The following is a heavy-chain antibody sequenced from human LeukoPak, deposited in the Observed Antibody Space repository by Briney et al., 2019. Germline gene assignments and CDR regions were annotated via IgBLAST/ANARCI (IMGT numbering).Heavy chain of an antibody. D-gene: IGHD3/OR15-3a*01. V-gene: IGHV1-18*01. Sequence: ASVKVSCKASGYSFINFGLSWVRQAPRQGLEWMGWISAYNHNTNYAQKFQGRVTMTIDTSTTTVYMELRSLRSDDTAIYYCARGYPLDWNYFDYWGQGTLVTVSS. CDR2: ISAYNHNT. CDR3: ARGYPLDWNYFDY. CDR1: GYSFINFG. J-gene: IGHJ4*02.